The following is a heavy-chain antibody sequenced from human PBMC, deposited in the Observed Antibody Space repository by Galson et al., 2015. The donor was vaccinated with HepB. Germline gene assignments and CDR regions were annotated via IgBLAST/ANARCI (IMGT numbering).Heavy chain of an antibody. CDR2: IKGDGSEM. CDR3: AKGNWGDS. Sequence: SLRLSCATSGFSFSSHWMSWVRRAPGKGLEWVANIKGDGSEMYYVDSVKGRFIISRDNAKNSLFLQMNSLRAEDMAMYYCAKGNWGDSWGQGTLVNVAS. CDR1: GFSFSSHW. J-gene: IGHJ5*01. V-gene: IGHV3-7*01.